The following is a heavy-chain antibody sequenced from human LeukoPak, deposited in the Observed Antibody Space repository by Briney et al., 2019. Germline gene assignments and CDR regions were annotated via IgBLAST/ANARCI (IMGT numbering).Heavy chain of an antibody. CDR2: ISSSGSTI. Sequence: PGGSLRLSCAASGFTFSDYYMSWIRQAPGKGLEWVSYISSSGSTIYYADSVKGRFTISRDNAKNSLYLQMNSLRAEDTAVYYCVAVAGAYYYYGMDVWGQGTTVTVSS. V-gene: IGHV3-11*04. J-gene: IGHJ6*02. D-gene: IGHD6-19*01. CDR3: VAVAGAYYYYGMDV. CDR1: GFTFSDYY.